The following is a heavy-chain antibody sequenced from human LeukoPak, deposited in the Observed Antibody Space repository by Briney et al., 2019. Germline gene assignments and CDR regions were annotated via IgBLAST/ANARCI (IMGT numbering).Heavy chain of an antibody. CDR1: GGSICSYY. J-gene: IGHJ5*02. D-gene: IGHD3-10*01. V-gene: IGHV4-4*07. Sequence: PSETLSLTCTVSGGSICSYYWSWIRQPAGKGLEWIGRIYTSGSTNYNPSLKSRVTMSVDTSKNQFSLKLSSVTAADTAVYYCARDLGTRGDNWFDPWGQGTLVTVSS. CDR3: ARDLGTRGDNWFDP. CDR2: IYTSGST.